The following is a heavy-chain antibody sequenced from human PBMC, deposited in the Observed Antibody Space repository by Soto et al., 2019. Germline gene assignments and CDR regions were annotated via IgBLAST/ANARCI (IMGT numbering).Heavy chain of an antibody. J-gene: IGHJ4*02. Sequence: EVQLVESGGGLVKPGGSLRLSCAASGFTFSSYSMNWVRQAPGKGLEWVSSISSSSSYIYYADSVKGRFTISRDNAKNSLYLQRNSLRAEDTAVYYCARETIAVAGANDYWGQGTLVTVSS. CDR3: ARETIAVAGANDY. D-gene: IGHD6-19*01. CDR1: GFTFSSYS. CDR2: ISSSSSYI. V-gene: IGHV3-21*01.